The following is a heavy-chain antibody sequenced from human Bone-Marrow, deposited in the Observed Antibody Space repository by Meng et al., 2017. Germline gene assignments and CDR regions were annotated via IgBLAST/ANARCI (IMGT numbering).Heavy chain of an antibody. CDR3: ARPRSSGWVNDALDI. V-gene: IGHV3-74*01. CDR1: GFTFSGYW. J-gene: IGHJ3*02. CDR2: INSDGSST. D-gene: IGHD6-19*01. Sequence: GESLKISCAASGFTFSGYWMHWVRQAPGKGLVWVSRINSDGSSTTYADSVKGRFTISRDNAKNTLYLQMNSLRAEGTAVYYCARPRSSGWVNDALDIWGQGTMVTVSS.